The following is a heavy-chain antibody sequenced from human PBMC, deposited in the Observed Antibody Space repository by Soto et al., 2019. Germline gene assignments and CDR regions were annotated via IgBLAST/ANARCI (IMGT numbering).Heavy chain of an antibody. J-gene: IGHJ6*02. V-gene: IGHV4-61*01. Sequence: SETLSLTCTVSGGSVSSGSYYWSWIRQPPGKGLEWIGYIYYSGSTNYNPSLKSRVTISVDTSKNPFSLKLSSVTAAETAVYYCARDKGYSSSWYDATPQDYYYGMDVWGQGTTVTVSS. CDR2: IYYSGST. CDR1: GGSVSSGSYY. D-gene: IGHD6-13*01. CDR3: ARDKGYSSSWYDATPQDYYYGMDV.